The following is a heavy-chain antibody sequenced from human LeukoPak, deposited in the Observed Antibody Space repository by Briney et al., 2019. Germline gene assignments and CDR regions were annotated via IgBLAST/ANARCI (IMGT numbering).Heavy chain of an antibody. J-gene: IGHJ4*02. CDR3: AKDGKVDKWSKNYYFDY. D-gene: IGHD2-15*01. Sequence: PGGSLRLSCAASGFTFSSYAMSWVRQAPGKGLEWVSAISGSGGSTYYADSVKGRFTISRDNSKNTLYLQMNSLRAEDTAVYYCAKDGKVDKWSKNYYFDYCGQGTLVTVSS. V-gene: IGHV3-23*01. CDR1: GFTFSSYA. CDR2: ISGSGGST.